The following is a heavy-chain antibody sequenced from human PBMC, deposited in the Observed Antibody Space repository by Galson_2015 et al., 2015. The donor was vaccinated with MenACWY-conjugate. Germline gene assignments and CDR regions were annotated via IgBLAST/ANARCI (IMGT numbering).Heavy chain of an antibody. CDR2: IKKDGSEK. V-gene: IGHV3-7*03. J-gene: IGHJ6*02. CDR1: GFTFRNYW. Sequence: SLRLSCAVSGFTFRNYWMTWVRQAPGKGLEWVASIKKDGSEKYYVDSVKGRFTIPRDNTKNSMYLEMNSLRAEDTALYYCARGHYGMAVWGQGTTVTASS. CDR3: ARGHYGMAV.